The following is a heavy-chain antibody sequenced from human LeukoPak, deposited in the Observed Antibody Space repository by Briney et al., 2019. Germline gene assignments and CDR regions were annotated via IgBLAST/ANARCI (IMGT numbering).Heavy chain of an antibody. Sequence: PSASVKVSCKASGGTFSSYAISWVRQAPGQGLEWMGRITPIFGIANYAQKFQGRVTITADKSTSTAYMELSSLRSEDTAVYYCARGCSGGSYLLWFDPWGQGTLVTVSS. V-gene: IGHV1-69*04. CDR3: ARGCSGGSYLLWFDP. D-gene: IGHD2-15*01. CDR2: ITPIFGIA. J-gene: IGHJ5*02. CDR1: GGTFSSYA.